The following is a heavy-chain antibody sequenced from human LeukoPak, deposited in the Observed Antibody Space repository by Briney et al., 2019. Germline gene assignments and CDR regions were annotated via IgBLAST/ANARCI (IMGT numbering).Heavy chain of an antibody. CDR1: GYSFTSYW. CDR3: ARHGYSSSWYSTHYYYYMDV. D-gene: IGHD6-13*01. CDR2: IYPGDSDT. Sequence: GESLKISCKGSGYSFTSYWIGWVRQMPGKGLEWMGIIYPGDSDTRYSPSFQGQVTISADKSISTAYLQWSSPKASDTAMYYCARHGYSSSWYSTHYYYYMDVWGKGTTVTVSS. J-gene: IGHJ6*03. V-gene: IGHV5-51*01.